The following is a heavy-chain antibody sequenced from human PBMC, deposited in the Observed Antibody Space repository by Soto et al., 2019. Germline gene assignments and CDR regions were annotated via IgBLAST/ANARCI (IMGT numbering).Heavy chain of an antibody. CDR1: GGSISSNSHY. CDR2: IYYSGST. D-gene: IGHD5-18*01. CDR3: AREHGFSYGLNYFDP. Sequence: SETLSLTCTVSGGSISSNSHYWGWIRQPPGKGLEWIGSIYYSGSTYYNPSLKSRVTISVDTSKNQFSLNLSSVTAADTAVYYCAREHGFSYGLNYFDPWGQGTLVTVSS. J-gene: IGHJ5*02. V-gene: IGHV4-39*07.